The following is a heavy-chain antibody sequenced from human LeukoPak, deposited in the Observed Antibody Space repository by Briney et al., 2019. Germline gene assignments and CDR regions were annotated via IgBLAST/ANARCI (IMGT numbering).Heavy chain of an antibody. CDR2: ISSSSSTI. CDR3: ARDDTTYSSSWGHFDY. CDR1: GFTFSSYS. D-gene: IGHD6-6*01. Sequence: SGGSLRLSCGAAGFTFSSYSMNWVRQAPGKGLEWVSYISSSSSTIYYADSVKGRFTISRDNAKNSLYLQMNSLRAEDTAVYYCARDDTTYSSSWGHFDYWGQGTLVTVSS. V-gene: IGHV3-48*04. J-gene: IGHJ4*02.